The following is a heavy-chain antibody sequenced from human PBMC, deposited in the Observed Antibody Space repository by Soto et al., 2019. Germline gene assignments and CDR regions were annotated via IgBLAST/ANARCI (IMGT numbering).Heavy chain of an antibody. CDR2: IYYSGST. V-gene: IGHV4-59*01. D-gene: IGHD3-16*01. CDR3: AREALGWFDP. J-gene: IGHJ5*02. Sequence: TVVYGTMKSYYGTWIRQPPGKGLEWIGYIYYSGSTNYNPSLKSRVTISVDTSRNQFSLKLSSVTAADTAVYYCAREALGWFDPWGQGTLVTVSS. CDR1: YGTMKSYY.